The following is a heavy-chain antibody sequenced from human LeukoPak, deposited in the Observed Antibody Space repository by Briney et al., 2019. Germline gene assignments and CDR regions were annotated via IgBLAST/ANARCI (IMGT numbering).Heavy chain of an antibody. CDR3: ARVFVAPTRKVFDY. CDR1: GGSLSSGGYY. V-gene: IGHV4-31*03. Sequence: SETLSLTCTVSGGSLSSGGYYWSWIRQHPGTGLEWIGYIYYSGSTYYNPSLKSRVTISVDTSKNQFSLKLSSVTAADTAVYYCARVFVAPTRKVFDYWGQGTLVTVSS. J-gene: IGHJ4*02. CDR2: IYYSGST. D-gene: IGHD3-3*01.